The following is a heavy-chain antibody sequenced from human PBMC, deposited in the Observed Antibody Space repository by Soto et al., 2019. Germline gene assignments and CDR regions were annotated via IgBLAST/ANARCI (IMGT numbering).Heavy chain of an antibody. CDR3: AREAGGCSGGSCSYYYYMDV. D-gene: IGHD2-15*01. J-gene: IGHJ6*03. CDR2: INHSGST. Sequence: PSETLSLTCAVYGGSFSGYYWSWIRQPPGKGLEWIGEINHSGSTNYNPSLKSRVTISVDTSKNQFSLKLSSVTAADTAVYYCAREAGGCSGGSCSYYYYMDVWGKGTTVTVSS. CDR1: GGSFSGYY. V-gene: IGHV4-34*01.